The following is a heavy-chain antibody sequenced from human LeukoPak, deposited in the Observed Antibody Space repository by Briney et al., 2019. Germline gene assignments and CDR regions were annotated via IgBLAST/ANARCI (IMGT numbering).Heavy chain of an antibody. CDR2: ISSSSSYI. CDR3: ARDSVYYDFWSGSSTPKNWFDP. D-gene: IGHD3-3*01. V-gene: IGHV3-21*01. CDR1: GFTFSSYS. J-gene: IGHJ5*02. Sequence: GGSLRLSCAASGFTFSSYSMNWVRHAPGKGLEWVSSISSSSSYIYYADSVKGRFTISRDNAKNSLYLQMNSLRAEDTAVYYCARDSVYYDFWSGSSTPKNWFDPWGQGTLVTVSS.